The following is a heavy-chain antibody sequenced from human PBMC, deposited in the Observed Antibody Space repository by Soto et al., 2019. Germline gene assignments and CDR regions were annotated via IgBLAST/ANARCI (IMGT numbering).Heavy chain of an antibody. CDR1: GFTVSSNY. CDR2: IYSGGST. Sequence: EVQLVESGGGLVQPGGSLRLSCAASGFTVSSNYMSWVRQAPGKGLEWVSVIYSGGSTYYADSVKGRFTISRDNSKNTLYLQMNSLRAEDTAVYYCAKHDYGDYCFDYWGQGTLVTVSS. V-gene: IGHV3-66*01. D-gene: IGHD4-17*01. J-gene: IGHJ4*02. CDR3: AKHDYGDYCFDY.